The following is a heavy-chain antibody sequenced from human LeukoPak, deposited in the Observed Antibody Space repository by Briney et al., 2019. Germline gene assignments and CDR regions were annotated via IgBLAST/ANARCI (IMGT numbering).Heavy chain of an antibody. CDR1: GYIFPSFG. D-gene: IGHD2-21*02. CDR3: ARDLGVVVTATAFDP. CDR2: ISAYNGNT. V-gene: IGHV1-18*01. Sequence: GSVKVSCKASGYIFPSFGISWVRQAPGQGLEWMGWISAYNGNTNYAQKLQGRVTMTTDTSTSTAYMELRSLRSDDTAVYYCARDLGVVVTATAFDPWGQGTLVTVSS. J-gene: IGHJ5*02.